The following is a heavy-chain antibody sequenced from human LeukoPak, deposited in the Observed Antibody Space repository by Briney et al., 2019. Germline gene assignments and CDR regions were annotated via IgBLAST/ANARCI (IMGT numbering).Heavy chain of an antibody. J-gene: IGHJ4*02. D-gene: IGHD6-13*01. CDR1: GFTFSNYW. Sequence: GGSLILSCAASGFTFSNYWMHWVRRDPGKGLVWVSRIYTDGSRRSYADSVKGRFTISRDNAKNTVYLQMNSLRAEDTAVYYCASASSHRIAAGGDYWGQGTLVTVSS. CDR3: ASASSHRIAAGGDY. CDR2: IYTDGSRR. V-gene: IGHV3-74*01.